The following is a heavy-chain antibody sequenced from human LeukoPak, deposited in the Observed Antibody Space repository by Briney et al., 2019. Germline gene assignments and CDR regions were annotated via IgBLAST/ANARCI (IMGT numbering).Heavy chain of an antibody. CDR1: GFTLGNYL. Sequence: GGSLRLSCAASGFTLGNYLMTWVRQAPGKGRELVANIKQEGSEKYYVDSVKGRFTISRDNAKNSPYLQMNSLRADDTAVYYQRRLDDWGQGTQVTVSS. D-gene: IGHD6-25*01. CDR3: RRLDD. CDR2: IKQEGSEK. V-gene: IGHV3-7*01. J-gene: IGHJ4*02.